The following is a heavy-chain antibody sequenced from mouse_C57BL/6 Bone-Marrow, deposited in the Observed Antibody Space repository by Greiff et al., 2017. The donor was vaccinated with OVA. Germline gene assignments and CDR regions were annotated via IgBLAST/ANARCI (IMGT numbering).Heavy chain of an antibody. CDR1: GYTFTSYG. CDR3: ARESNQYYFDY. Sequence: VKLVESGAELARPGASVKLSCKASGYTFTSYGISWVKQRTGQGLEWIGEIYPRSGNTYYNEKFKGKATLTADKSSSTAYMELRSLTSEDSAVYFCARESNQYYFDYWGQGTTLTVSS. D-gene: IGHD2-5*01. J-gene: IGHJ2*01. V-gene: IGHV1-81*01. CDR2: IYPRSGNT.